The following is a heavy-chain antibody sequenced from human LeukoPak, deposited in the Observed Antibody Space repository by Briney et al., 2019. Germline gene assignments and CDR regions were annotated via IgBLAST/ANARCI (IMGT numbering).Heavy chain of an antibody. V-gene: IGHV1-8*01. CDR1: GYTFTSYD. Sequence: ASVKVSCKASGYTFTSYDINWVRQATGQGLEWMGWVNPNSGNTGYAQKFQGRVTMTRNTSISTAYMELSSLRSEDTAVYYCARRDDYGDSNDYWGQGTLVTVSS. CDR2: VNPNSGNT. J-gene: IGHJ4*02. CDR3: ARRDDYGDSNDY. D-gene: IGHD4-17*01.